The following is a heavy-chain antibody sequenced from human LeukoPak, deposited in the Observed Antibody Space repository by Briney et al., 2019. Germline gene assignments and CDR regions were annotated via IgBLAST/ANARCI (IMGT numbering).Heavy chain of an antibody. J-gene: IGHJ3*02. V-gene: IGHV6-1*01. D-gene: IGHD2-8*02. CDR1: GDSVSSNRAT. CDR3: ARDQSWTTGFDI. Sequence: SQTLSLTCAISGDSVSSNRATWNWIRQSPSRGLEWLGRTYYMSKWYNDYAVSVKSRITINPDTSKNQFSLQLNSVTPEDTAVYFCARDQSWTTGFDIWGQGTMVTVSS. CDR2: TYYMSKWYN.